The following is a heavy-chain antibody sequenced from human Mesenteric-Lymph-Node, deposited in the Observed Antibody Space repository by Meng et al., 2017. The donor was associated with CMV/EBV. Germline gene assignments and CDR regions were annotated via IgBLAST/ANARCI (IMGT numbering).Heavy chain of an antibody. J-gene: IGHJ2*01. D-gene: IGHD3-10*01. Sequence: CTVSGGSISSYYWSWIRQLPGKGLEWIGYIYYSGSTDYNPSLKSRVTISVDTSKNQFSLKLSSVTAADTAVYYCARLGLESPYWYFDLWGRGTLVTVSS. V-gene: IGHV4-59*08. CDR3: ARLGLESPYWYFDL. CDR1: GGSISSYY. CDR2: IYYSGST.